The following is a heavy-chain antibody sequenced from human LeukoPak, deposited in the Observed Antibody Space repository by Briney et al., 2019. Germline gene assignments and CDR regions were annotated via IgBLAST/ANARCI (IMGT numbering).Heavy chain of an antibody. CDR1: GGSITSYY. J-gene: IGHJ4*02. D-gene: IGHD3-3*01. V-gene: IGHV4-59*08. Sequence: SETLSLTCTVSGGSITSYYWNCIRQPPGKGLEWIGYIHDSGSSNYNPSLKSRVTISLDTSKNQFSLKLTSVTAADTAVYYCARQAYLSGYFTLDYWGQGSLVTVSS. CDR3: ARQAYLSGYFTLDY. CDR2: IHDSGSS.